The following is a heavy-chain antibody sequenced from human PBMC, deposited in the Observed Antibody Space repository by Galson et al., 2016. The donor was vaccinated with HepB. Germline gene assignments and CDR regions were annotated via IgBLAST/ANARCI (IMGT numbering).Heavy chain of an antibody. Sequence: SLRLSCAASGFTFSSSAMSWVRQAPGKGLEWVSTIGDTDAVTHYTDSVKGRFSISRDSSQSSLFLQMNDLRAEDTAIYYCAKDLGFYVGATDYWGQGTLVTGSS. CDR1: GFTFSSSA. J-gene: IGHJ4*02. CDR3: AKDLGFYVGATDY. CDR2: IGDTDAVT. D-gene: IGHD3-16*01. V-gene: IGHV3-23*01.